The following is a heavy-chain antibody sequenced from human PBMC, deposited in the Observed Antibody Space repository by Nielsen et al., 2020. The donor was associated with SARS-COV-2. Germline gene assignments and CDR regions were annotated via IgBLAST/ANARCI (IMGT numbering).Heavy chain of an antibody. CDR1: GFTFSSYS. V-gene: IGHV3-21*05. CDR3: AKSKYKNYHYYMDV. J-gene: IGHJ6*03. CDR2: IISSSSYT. Sequence: GESLKISCAASGFTFSSYSMNWIRQAPGKGLEWVSYIISSSSYTNYADSVKGRFTISRDNSKNTQELQMNSLRAEDTAIYYCAKSKYKNYHYYMDVWGKGTTVTVSS. D-gene: IGHD1-1*01.